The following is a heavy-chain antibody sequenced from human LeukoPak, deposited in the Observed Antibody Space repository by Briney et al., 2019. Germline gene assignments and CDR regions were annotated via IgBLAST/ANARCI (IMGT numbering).Heavy chain of an antibody. CDR3: ARAYSSSWYGEYYFDY. Sequence: PGGSLRLSCAASGFTFSSYWMSWVRQAPGKGLEWVANIKQDGSEKYYVDSVKGRFTISRDNAKNSLYLQMNSLRAEDTAVYYCARAYSSSWYGEYYFDYWGQGTLVTVSS. CDR2: IKQDGSEK. V-gene: IGHV3-7*03. CDR1: GFTFSSYW. D-gene: IGHD6-13*01. J-gene: IGHJ4*02.